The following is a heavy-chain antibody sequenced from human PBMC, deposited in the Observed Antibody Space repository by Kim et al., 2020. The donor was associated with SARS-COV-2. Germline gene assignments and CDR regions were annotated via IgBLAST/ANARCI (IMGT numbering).Heavy chain of an antibody. CDR2: ISVGSGGT. D-gene: IGHD1-1*01. Sequence: GGSLRLSCAASGFIFSSFRLSWVRQAPGKGLEWVSGISVGSGGTFYAESVKGRFTISIDNTKNMLYLQMNSLRAEDTAFYYCATVSPGYWYVDLWGRGTL. CDR1: GFIFSSFR. V-gene: IGHV3-23*01. J-gene: IGHJ2*01. CDR3: ATVSPGYWYVDL.